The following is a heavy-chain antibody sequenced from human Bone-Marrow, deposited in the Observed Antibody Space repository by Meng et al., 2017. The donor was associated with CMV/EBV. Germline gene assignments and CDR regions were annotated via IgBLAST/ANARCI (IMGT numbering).Heavy chain of an antibody. CDR3: AIASSSWYGSVSGGFDY. V-gene: IGHV3-30-3*01. Sequence: GGSLRLSCAASGFTFSSYAMHWVRQAPGKGLEWVAVISYDGSNKYYADSVKGRFTISRDNSKNTLYLQMNSLRAEDTAVYYCAIASSSWYGSVSGGFDYWGQGTMVTFSS. CDR1: GFTFSSYA. J-gene: IGHJ4*02. CDR2: ISYDGSNK. D-gene: IGHD6-13*01.